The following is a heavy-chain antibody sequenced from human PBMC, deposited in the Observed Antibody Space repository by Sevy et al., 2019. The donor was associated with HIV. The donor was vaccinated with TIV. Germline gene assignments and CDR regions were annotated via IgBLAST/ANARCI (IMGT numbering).Heavy chain of an antibody. CDR3: ARDVLRFDL. Sequence: AGSLRLSCVASGFTFSDSYMSWIHQAPGKVLEWVSQISSSAFSSNHADSVKGRFTISRDNAKNSLYLQMNSLGADDTAVYYCARDVLRFDLWGQGTLVTVSS. CDR2: ISSSAFSS. J-gene: IGHJ5*02. CDR1: GFTFSDSY. D-gene: IGHD5-12*01. V-gene: IGHV3-11*06.